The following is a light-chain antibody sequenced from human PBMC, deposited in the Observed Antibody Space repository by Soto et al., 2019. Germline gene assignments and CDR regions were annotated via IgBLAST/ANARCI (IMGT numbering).Light chain of an antibody. CDR2: EVN. V-gene: IGLV2-8*01. J-gene: IGLJ1*01. CDR1: SNDIGRYNY. Sequence: QSALTQPPSASGSPGQSVTISCTGTSNDIGRYNYVSWYQQRPGKAPKLIIYEVNKRPSGVPDRVFASKSDTTASLTVSGLQAGDEADYYFSSFAGTNSFVFGTGTKLTVL. CDR3: SSFAGTNSFV.